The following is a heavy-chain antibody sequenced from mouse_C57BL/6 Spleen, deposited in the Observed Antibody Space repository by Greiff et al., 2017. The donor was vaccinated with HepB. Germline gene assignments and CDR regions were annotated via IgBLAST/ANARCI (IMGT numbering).Heavy chain of an antibody. CDR2: IYPRSGNT. Sequence: VQLQQSGAELARPGASVKLSCKASGYTFTSYGISWVKQRTGQGLEWIGEIYPRSGNTYYNEKFKGKATLTADKSSSTAYMELRSLTSEDSAVYFWARGPIYYGNYDAMDYWGQGTSVTVSS. D-gene: IGHD2-1*01. CDR1: GYTFTSYG. CDR3: ARGPIYYGNYDAMDY. J-gene: IGHJ4*01. V-gene: IGHV1-81*01.